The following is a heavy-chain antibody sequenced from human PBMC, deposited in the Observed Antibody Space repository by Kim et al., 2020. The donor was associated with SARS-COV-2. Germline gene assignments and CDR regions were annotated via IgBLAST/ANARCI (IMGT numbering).Heavy chain of an antibody. J-gene: IGHJ6*02. CDR3: ARDGIWELVTLYYYYDMDV. CDR1: GDSVSSNSAA. Sequence: SQTLSLTCAISGDSVSSNSAAWNWIRQSPSRGLEWLGRTYYRSKWYNDYAVSVKSRITINPDTSKNQFSLQLNSVTPEDTAVYYCARDGIWELVTLYYYYDMDVWGQGTTVTVSS. V-gene: IGHV6-1*01. D-gene: IGHD1-26*01. CDR2: TYYRSKWYN.